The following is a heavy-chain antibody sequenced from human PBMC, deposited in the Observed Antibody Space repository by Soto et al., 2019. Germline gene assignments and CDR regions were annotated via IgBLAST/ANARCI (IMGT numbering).Heavy chain of an antibody. CDR3: ATSYGNAWYTY. D-gene: IGHD6-13*01. Sequence: ASVKVSCKASGSTIISYYMHWVRQAPGQGLEWMGIINPSGSSTSYAQKFRGRITMTRDTSASTVYLDVGRLTSEDTAVYYCATSYGNAWYTYWGQGTLVTVSS. V-gene: IGHV1-46*01. J-gene: IGHJ4*02. CDR1: GSTIISYY. CDR2: INPSGSST.